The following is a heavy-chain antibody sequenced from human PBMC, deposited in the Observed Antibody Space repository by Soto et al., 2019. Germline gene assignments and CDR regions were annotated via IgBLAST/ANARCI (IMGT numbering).Heavy chain of an antibody. D-gene: IGHD5-18*01. CDR3: ARSAIATHWFFDL. V-gene: IGHV4-39*01. Sequence: SXTLSLPCTVSGGPISISSYYWGWIRQAPGKGLEWLATIYYTGYTYHNPSLKSHVTISVDTSKNQFSLKLTSVTAADTALYYCARSAIATHWFFDLWGRGTLVTVSS. J-gene: IGHJ2*01. CDR2: IYYTGYT. CDR1: GGPISISSYY.